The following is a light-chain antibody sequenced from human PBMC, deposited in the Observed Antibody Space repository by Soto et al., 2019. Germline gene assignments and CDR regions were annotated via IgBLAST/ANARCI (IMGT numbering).Light chain of an antibody. CDR1: QTISSW. J-gene: IGKJ1*01. V-gene: IGKV1-5*03. Sequence: DIQMTQSPSTLSGSVGDRVTITCRASQTISSWLAWYQQKPGKDPKLLIYKASTLKSGVPSRFRGSGSGTEFTLTISSLQPDDFATYYCQHYNSYSEAFGQGTKVELK. CDR2: KAS. CDR3: QHYNSYSEA.